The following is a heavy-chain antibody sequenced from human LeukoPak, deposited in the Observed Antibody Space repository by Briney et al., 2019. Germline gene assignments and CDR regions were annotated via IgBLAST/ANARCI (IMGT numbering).Heavy chain of an antibody. D-gene: IGHD5-12*01. CDR1: GFTFSSYA. J-gene: IGHJ4*02. CDR2: ISYDGSNK. V-gene: IGHV3-30*04. Sequence: GGSLRLSCAASGFTFSSYAMHWVRQAPGKGLEWVAVISYDGSNKYYADSVKGRFTISRDNSKNTLYLQMNSLGAEDTAVYYCARDRSGYDGFGWGQGTLVTVSS. CDR3: ARDRSGYDGFG.